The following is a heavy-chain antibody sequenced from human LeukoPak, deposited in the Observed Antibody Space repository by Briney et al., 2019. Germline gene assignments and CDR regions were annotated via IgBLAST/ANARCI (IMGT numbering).Heavy chain of an antibody. Sequence: GGSLRPSCAASGFTFSSYAMSWVRQAPGKGLEWVSAISGSGGSTYYADSVKGRFTISRDNSKNTLYLQMNSLRAEDTAVYYCAKFLGGDYYYYGMDVWGQGTTVTVSS. CDR1: GFTFSSYA. D-gene: IGHD4-17*01. CDR2: ISGSGGST. J-gene: IGHJ6*02. CDR3: AKFLGGDYYYYGMDV. V-gene: IGHV3-23*01.